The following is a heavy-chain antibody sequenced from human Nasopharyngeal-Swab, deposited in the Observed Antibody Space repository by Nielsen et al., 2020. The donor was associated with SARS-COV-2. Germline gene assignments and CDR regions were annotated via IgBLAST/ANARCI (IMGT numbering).Heavy chain of an antibody. D-gene: IGHD5-24*01. CDR1: GDSISTSDYY. Sequence: SETLSLTCTVSGDSISTSDYYWSWVRQPPGKGLEWVAYIFHSGTTYSNPSLRSRISMSLDTSKNQFSLNLNSVTDADTAFYYCARVVASINWFDPWGPGPLITVSS. V-gene: IGHV4-30-4*01. CDR2: IFHSGTT. J-gene: IGHJ5*02. CDR3: ARVVASINWFDP.